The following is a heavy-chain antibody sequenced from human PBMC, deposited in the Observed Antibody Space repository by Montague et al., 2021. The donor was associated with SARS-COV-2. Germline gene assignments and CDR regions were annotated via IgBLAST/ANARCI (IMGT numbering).Heavy chain of an antibody. D-gene: IGHD4-23*01. J-gene: IGHJ5*02. Sequence: SETLSLTCTVSGASISTGSDYWTWIRQRPGRGLEWIGNFYYSGGXTYXPCLKSRVTISADTSKNLFSLTLKSVTASDTAVYYCARDRGDIYGGNSAWFDPWGQGTLVTVSS. V-gene: IGHV4-61*03. CDR1: GASISTGSDY. CDR3: ARDRGDIYGGNSAWFDP. CDR2: FYYSGGX.